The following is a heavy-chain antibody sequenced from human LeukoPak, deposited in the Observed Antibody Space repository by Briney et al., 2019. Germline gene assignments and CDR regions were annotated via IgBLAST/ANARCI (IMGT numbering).Heavy chain of an antibody. CDR3: ARDPVAGIPDYFDF. CDR2: IAQDARIQ. Sequence: GRSLRLSCAASEFTFSSHPMHWVRQAPGKGPEWVAVIAQDARIQLYADSVKGRFTISRDNSKNTLYLQMNSLTPEDTAVYFCARDPVAGIPDYFDFWGQGTLVTVSS. V-gene: IGHV3-30*04. D-gene: IGHD3-10*01. CDR1: EFTFSSHP. J-gene: IGHJ4*02.